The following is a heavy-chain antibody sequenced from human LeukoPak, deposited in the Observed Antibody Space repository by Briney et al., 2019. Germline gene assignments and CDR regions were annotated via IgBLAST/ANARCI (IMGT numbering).Heavy chain of an antibody. CDR1: GFTFSSYS. V-gene: IGHV3-21*01. J-gene: IGHJ6*04. CDR2: ISSSSSYI. CDR3: ARDSSQGLYYYGMDV. Sequence: PGGSLRLSCAASGFTFSSYSMNWVRQAPGKGLEWVSSISSSSSYIYYADSVKGRFTISRDNARNSLYLQMNSLRAEDTAVYYCARDSSQGLYYYGMDVWGKGTTVTVSS.